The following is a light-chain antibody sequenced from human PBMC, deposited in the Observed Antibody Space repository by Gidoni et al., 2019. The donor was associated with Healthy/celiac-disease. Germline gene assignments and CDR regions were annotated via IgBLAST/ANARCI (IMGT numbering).Light chain of an antibody. V-gene: IGKV3-20*01. CDR3: QQYGSSKLT. Sequence: EIVLTQSPGTLSLSQGERATLSCRASQSVSSSYLAWYQQKPGQAPRLLISGASSRATGIPVRFSGSGSGTDFTLTISRLEPEDFAVYYCQQYGSSKLTFGGGTKVEIK. CDR2: GAS. J-gene: IGKJ4*01. CDR1: QSVSSSY.